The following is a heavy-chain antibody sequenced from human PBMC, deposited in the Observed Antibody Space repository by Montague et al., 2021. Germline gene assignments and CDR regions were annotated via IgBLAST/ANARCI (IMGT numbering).Heavy chain of an antibody. CDR3: ARDQHFSSGDNWFGH. V-gene: IGHV4-59*11. CDR1: GGSISSHY. D-gene: IGHD3-3*02. J-gene: IGHJ5*02. CDR2: VYYRGNM. Sequence: SETLSLTCTVSGGSISSHYWSWVRQPPGKGLEWIGCVYYRGNMAHNSSLKSRLTMLVDTAKNQVSLKLKSVTAADTAVYYCARDQHFSSGDNWFGHWGQGILVTVSS.